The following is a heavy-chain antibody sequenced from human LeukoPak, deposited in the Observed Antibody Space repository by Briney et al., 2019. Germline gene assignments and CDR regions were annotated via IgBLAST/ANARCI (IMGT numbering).Heavy chain of an antibody. J-gene: IGHJ5*01. CDR2: INPNSGGT. CDR3: ARGTGSNWFDS. Sequence: ASVKVSCRPSGYSFTRHYIHWMRQAPGQGLEWMGWINPNSGGTNYAQKFQGRVTMTADTSISTAYMEVSSLNYDDTAIYYCARGTGSNWFDSWGQGTLVTVSS. CDR1: GYSFTRHY. V-gene: IGHV1-2*02. D-gene: IGHD3/OR15-3a*01.